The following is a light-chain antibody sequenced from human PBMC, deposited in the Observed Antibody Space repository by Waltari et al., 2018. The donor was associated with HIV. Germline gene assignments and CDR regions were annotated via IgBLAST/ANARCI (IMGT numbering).Light chain of an antibody. CDR1: SSDIGINY. CDR3: AAWDVSLRGWV. Sequence: QSVLTQPPSASGTPGQRVSISCSGSSSDIGINYVFWYQQFPGTAPKLLIYRNKPRPSGVPDRFSGSKSGTSASLAISGLRSEDEADYYCAAWDVSLRGWVFGGGTKLTVL. V-gene: IGLV1-47*01. CDR2: RNK. J-gene: IGLJ3*02.